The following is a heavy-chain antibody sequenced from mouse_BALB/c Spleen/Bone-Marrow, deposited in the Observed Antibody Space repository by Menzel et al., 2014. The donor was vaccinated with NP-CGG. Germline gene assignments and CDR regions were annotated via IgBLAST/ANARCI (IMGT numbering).Heavy chain of an antibody. Sequence: LQQSGGGLVKPGGSLKLSCAASGFTFSSYTMSWVRQTPEKRLEWVATISSGGSYTYYPDSVKGRFTISRDNAKNTQYLQMSSLKSEDTAMYYCTRDGRGNYDYAMDYWGQGTSVTVSS. J-gene: IGHJ4*01. CDR1: GFTFSSYT. V-gene: IGHV5-6-4*01. CDR2: ISSGGSYT. CDR3: TRDGRGNYDYAMDY. D-gene: IGHD2-1*01.